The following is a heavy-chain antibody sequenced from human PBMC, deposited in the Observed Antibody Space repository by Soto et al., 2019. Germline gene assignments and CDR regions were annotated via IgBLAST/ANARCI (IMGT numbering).Heavy chain of an antibody. D-gene: IGHD6-19*01. V-gene: IGHV1-69*01. Sequence: QVQLVQSGAEVKKPGSSVKVSCKASGGTFSSYAISWVRQAPGQGLEWMGGVIPIFGTANYAQKFQGRVTITADESTRTAYMELSGLRSEDTAVYYCARDSIAVAEGFFDYWGQGTLVTVSS. J-gene: IGHJ4*02. CDR2: VIPIFGTA. CDR1: GGTFSSYA. CDR3: ARDSIAVAEGFFDY.